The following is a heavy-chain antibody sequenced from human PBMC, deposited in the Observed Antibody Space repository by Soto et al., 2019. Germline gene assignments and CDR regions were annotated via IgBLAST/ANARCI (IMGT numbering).Heavy chain of an antibody. CDR2: IYYSGST. Sequence: SETLSLTCTVSGGSISSSSYYWGWIRQPPGKGLEWIGSIYYSGSTYYNPSLKSRVTISVDTSKNQFSLKLSSVTAADTAVYYCARRLIAAAGSYCYYGMDVWGQGTTVTVSS. CDR3: ARRLIAAAGSYCYYGMDV. D-gene: IGHD6-13*01. J-gene: IGHJ6*02. V-gene: IGHV4-39*01. CDR1: GGSISSSSYY.